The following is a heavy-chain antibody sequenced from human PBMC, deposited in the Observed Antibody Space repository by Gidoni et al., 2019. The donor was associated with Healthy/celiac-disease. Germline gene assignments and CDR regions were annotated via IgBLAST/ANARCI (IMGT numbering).Heavy chain of an antibody. D-gene: IGHD3-3*01. J-gene: IGHJ5*02. CDR1: GGTFSSYA. CDR2: IIPIFGTA. V-gene: IGHV1-69*01. CDR3: ARSYDFWSGTYNWFDP. Sequence: QVQLVQSGSDVKKPGSSVKVSCKASGGTFSSYAISWVRQAPGQGLEWLGGIIPIFGTANYAQKFQGRVTITADESTSTDYMELSSLRSEDTAVYYCARSYDFWSGTYNWFDPWGQGTLVTVSS.